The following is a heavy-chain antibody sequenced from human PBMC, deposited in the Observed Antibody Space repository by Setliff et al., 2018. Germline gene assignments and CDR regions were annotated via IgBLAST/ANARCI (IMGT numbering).Heavy chain of an antibody. CDR3: ARDIDQGLLSHPLDY. D-gene: IGHD2-15*01. V-gene: IGHV3-7*01. Sequence: GVLRLSCVASGFTFSRHWMSWVRQAPGKGLEWVANIKEDGSEKHYVDSVKGRFTISRDNAKNSLYLQMNSLRAEDTAVYYCARDIDQGLLSHPLDYWGQGTLVTVSS. CDR1: GFTFSRHW. CDR2: IKEDGSEK. J-gene: IGHJ4*02.